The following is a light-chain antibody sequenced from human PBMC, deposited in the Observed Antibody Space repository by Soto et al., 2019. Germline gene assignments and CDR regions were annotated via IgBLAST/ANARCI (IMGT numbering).Light chain of an antibody. CDR2: KAS. V-gene: IGKV1-5*03. CDR3: QKYDSAPT. CDR1: ESISSW. Sequence: DIQMTQSLSTLSASVGDRVTITCRASESISSWLAWYQQKPGKAPKLLIYKASNLESGVPSRFSGSGSGTEFTLTISSLQTDDFATYYCQKYDSAPTFGPGTKVDI. J-gene: IGKJ1*01.